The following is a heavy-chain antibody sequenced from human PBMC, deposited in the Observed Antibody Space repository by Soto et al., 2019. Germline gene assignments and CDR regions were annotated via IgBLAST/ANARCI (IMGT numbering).Heavy chain of an antibody. CDR2: IITILGIA. CDR1: GGTFSSYT. J-gene: IGHJ6*03. CDR3: ARDGYCSSTSCYYYYYMDV. D-gene: IGHD2-2*03. V-gene: IGHV1-69*08. Sequence: QVQLVQSGAEVKKPGSSVKVSCKASGGTFSSYTISWVRQAPGQGLEWMGRIITILGIANYAQKFQGRVTITADKSTSTAYMELSSLRSEDTAVYYCARDGYCSSTSCYYYYYMDVWGKGTTVTVSS.